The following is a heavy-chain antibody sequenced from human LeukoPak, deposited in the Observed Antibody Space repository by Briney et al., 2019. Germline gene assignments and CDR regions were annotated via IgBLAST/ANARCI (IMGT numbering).Heavy chain of an antibody. Sequence: SETLSLTCAVYGGSFSGYYCSWIRQPPGKGLEWVGEINLSGSTNYNPSLKGRVTISVDTSKNQFSLKMSSVTAADTAVYYCARRGYYYDSSGYAYWGQGTLVTVSS. CDR3: ARRGYYYDSSGYAY. V-gene: IGHV4-34*01. J-gene: IGHJ4*02. D-gene: IGHD3-22*01. CDR2: INLSGST. CDR1: GGSFSGYY.